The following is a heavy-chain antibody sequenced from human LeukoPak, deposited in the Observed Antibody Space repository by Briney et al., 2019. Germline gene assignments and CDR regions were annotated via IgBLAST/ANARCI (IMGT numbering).Heavy chain of an antibody. V-gene: IGHV3-7*01. CDR2: IKSDRSEK. CDR3: VTGIGYNGHGG. D-gene: IGHD5-12*01. J-gene: IGHJ4*01. CDR1: GFTFSIHW. Sequence: PGGSLRLSCAASGFTFSIHWMTWVRQAPGKGLEWVANIKSDRSEKSYVDSVKGRFTISRDNAENSLYLHMNNLRAEDTALYYCVTGIGYNGHGGWGHGTLVTVSS.